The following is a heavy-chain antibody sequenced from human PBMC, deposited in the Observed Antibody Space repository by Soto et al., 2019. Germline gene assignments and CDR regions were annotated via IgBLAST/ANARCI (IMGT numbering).Heavy chain of an antibody. CDR3: AKDFEAAYYSEGSGYWGAFDI. CDR2: TSVYTGNT. Sequence: ASVKASCKASGSTFPNYGINWVRQDPAHVLEWMGWTSVYTGNTNYAQKFQGRVTMTTDTSTRTVFMELRTLRSDVTAVYYRAKDFEAAYYSEGSGYWGAFDIWGQGTMVTVSS. D-gene: IGHD3-22*01. CDR1: GSTFPNYG. V-gene: IGHV1-18*01. J-gene: IGHJ3*02.